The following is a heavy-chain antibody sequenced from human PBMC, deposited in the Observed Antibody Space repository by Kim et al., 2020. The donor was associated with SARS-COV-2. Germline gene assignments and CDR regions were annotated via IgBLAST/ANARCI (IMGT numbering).Heavy chain of an antibody. D-gene: IGHD6-19*01. CDR2: IYYSGST. Sequence: SETLSLTCTVSSGSIINYYWSWIRQPPGKGLEWIGYIYYSGSTNYSPSLKSRVTISVDTSKNQFSLKLNSVTAADTAVYYCARMGSSGWFESAFDIWGQG. CDR1: SGSIINYY. CDR3: ARMGSSGWFESAFDI. J-gene: IGHJ3*02. V-gene: IGHV4-59*01.